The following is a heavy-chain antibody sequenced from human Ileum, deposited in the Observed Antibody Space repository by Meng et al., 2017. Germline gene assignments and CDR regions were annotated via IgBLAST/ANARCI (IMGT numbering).Heavy chain of an antibody. J-gene: IGHJ4*02. CDR1: GGSASGDY. CDR3: AVGPASEWFFDS. D-gene: IGHD3-3*01. V-gene: IGHV4-34*01. CDR2: INRGGAT. Sequence: GLLASAQTLSLTGGVVGGSASGDYWSWLRQTPGKGLEWIGEINRGGATNYSPSLRSRATISIDTSKNQFSLNLTSVTAADTAVYYCAVGPASEWFFDSWGQGSLVTVSS.